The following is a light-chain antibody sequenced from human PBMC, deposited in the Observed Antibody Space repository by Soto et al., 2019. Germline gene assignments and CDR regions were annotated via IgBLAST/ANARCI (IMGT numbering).Light chain of an antibody. V-gene: IGLV1-47*01. CDR1: SSNIATNS. CDR2: RNN. J-gene: IGLJ3*02. Sequence: QSVLTQPPSSSGSPGQRVTIPCSGSSSNIATNSVYWYQQLPGTAPKLLIYRNNQRPSGVPDRFSGSKSGASASLAINGLRSEDEADYYCAAWDDSLSGHWVFGGGTKVTVL. CDR3: AAWDDSLSGHWV.